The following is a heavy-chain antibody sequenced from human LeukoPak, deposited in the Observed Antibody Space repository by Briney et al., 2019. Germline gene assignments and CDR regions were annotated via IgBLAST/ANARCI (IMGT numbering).Heavy chain of an antibody. D-gene: IGHD6-13*01. V-gene: IGHV3-48*03. CDR3: ARAIGREQQLVLGY. CDR2: ISSSGSTI. J-gene: IGHJ4*02. CDR1: GFTFSSYE. Sequence: PGGSLRLSCAASGFTFSSYEMNWVRQAPGKGLEWVSYISSSGSTIYYADSVKGRFTISRDNAKNSLYLQMNSLRAEDTAVYYCARAIGREQQLVLGYWGQGTLVTVSS.